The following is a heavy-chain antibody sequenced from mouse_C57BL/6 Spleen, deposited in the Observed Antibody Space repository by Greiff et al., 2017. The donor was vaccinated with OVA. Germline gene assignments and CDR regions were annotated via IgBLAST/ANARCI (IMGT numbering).Heavy chain of an antibody. V-gene: IGHV1-7*01. CDR2: INPSSGYT. CDR1: GYTFTSYW. Sequence: QVQLQQSGAELVKPGASVKLSCKASGYTFTSYWMHWVNQRPGQGLEWIGYINPSSGYTNYNQKFKNKATLTADKSSSTAYMQLSSLTSEDSAVYYCARGTQVPYSLDYWGQGTTLTVSS. J-gene: IGHJ2*01. D-gene: IGHD3-1*01. CDR3: ARGTQVPYSLDY.